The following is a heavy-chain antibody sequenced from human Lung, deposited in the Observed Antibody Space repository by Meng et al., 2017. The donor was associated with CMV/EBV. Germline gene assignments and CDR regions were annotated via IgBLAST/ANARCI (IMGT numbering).Heavy chain of an antibody. V-gene: IGHV3-11*01. CDR1: GFTFSDYY. CDR2: IGSSGDII. J-gene: IGHJ5*02. CDR3: ARDSTKCRTSCYDR. Sequence: SXAGSGFTFSDYYVSWIRQTPKKGLEWVSYIGSSGDIISYADSVKGRFTISRDNTKKSLYLQMNDLRADDTAIYYCARDSTKCRTSCYDRWGQGXLLTVSS. D-gene: IGHD2-2*01.